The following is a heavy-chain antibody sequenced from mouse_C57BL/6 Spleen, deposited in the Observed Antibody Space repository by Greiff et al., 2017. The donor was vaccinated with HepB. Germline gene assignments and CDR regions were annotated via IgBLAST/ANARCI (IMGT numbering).Heavy chain of an antibody. J-gene: IGHJ4*01. CDR1: GYAFSSSW. Sequence: QVQLQQSGPELVKPGASVKISCKASGYAFSSSWMNWVKQRPGKGLEWIGRIYPGDGDTNYNGKFKGKATLTADKSSSTAYMQLSSLTSVDSAVYFCARSGDAGGDYWGQGTSVPVSS. V-gene: IGHV1-82*01. CDR3: ARSGDAGGDY. CDR2: IYPGDGDT. D-gene: IGHD3-1*01.